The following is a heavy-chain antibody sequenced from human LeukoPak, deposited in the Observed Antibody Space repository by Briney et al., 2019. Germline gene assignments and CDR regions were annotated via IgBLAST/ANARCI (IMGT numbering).Heavy chain of an antibody. D-gene: IGHD3-10*01. CDR1: GFTFSSYG. CDR3: ATGEYYFDY. CDR2: ISYDGSNK. Sequence: GESLRLSCAAPGFTFSSYGMHWVRQAPGKGLEWVAVISYDGSNKYYADSVKGRFTISRDNSKNTLYLQMNSLRAEDTAVYYCATGEYYFDYWGQGTLVTVSS. V-gene: IGHV3-30*03. J-gene: IGHJ4*02.